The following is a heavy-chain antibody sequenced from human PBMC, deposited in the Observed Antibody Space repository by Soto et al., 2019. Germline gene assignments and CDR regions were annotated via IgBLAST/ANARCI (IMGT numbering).Heavy chain of an antibody. CDR1: GYTFTSYD. CDR2: MNPNSGNT. J-gene: IGHJ6*01. V-gene: IGHV1-8*01. CDR3: ARGQMTDFWSGYYRTRGGDPGMDV. D-gene: IGHD3-3*01. Sequence: ASLKVSCKASGYTFTSYDINWVRQATGQVLEWMGWMNPNSGNTGYAQKFQGRVTMTRNTSISTAYMELSSLSSEDTAVYYCARGQMTDFWSGYYRTRGGDPGMDVWGQGTTVTVSS.